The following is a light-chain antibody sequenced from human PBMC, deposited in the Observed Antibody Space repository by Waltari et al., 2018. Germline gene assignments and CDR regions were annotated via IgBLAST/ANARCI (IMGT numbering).Light chain of an antibody. J-gene: IGKJ4*01. CDR3: QQYDDWPLT. V-gene: IGKV3-15*01. CDR2: GAS. CDR1: QRVSSE. Sequence: ETVMTQSPGTLSVSPGDRVTISCRASQRVSSELAWYQQKPGQSPRLLIYGASTRVTSIPARFSGSGSGTEFTLTISSLQSEDFAVYYCQQYDDWPLTFGGGTQVEIK.